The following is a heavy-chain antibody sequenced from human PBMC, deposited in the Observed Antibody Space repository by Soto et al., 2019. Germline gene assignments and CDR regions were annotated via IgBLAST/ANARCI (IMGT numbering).Heavy chain of an antibody. CDR1: GGSINNYY. CDR3: ARGSLTMDV. J-gene: IGHJ6*02. Sequence: PSETLSLTCTISGGSINNYYWSWIRQPAGKGLEWIGRIFPSGNTNYNPSLESRVIMSVDTSKNQFSLNLNSVTAADTAVYYCARGSLTMDVWGQGTTVTVSS. CDR2: IFPSGNT. V-gene: IGHV4-4*07. D-gene: IGHD3-10*01.